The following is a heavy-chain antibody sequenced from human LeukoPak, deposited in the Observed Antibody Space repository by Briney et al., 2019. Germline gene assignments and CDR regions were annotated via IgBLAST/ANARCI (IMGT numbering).Heavy chain of an antibody. CDR3: AKSGPSLGIAAADVDY. D-gene: IGHD6-13*01. CDR2: ISGSGGST. CDR1: GFTFSSYA. J-gene: IGHJ4*02. Sequence: GGSLRLSCAASGFTFSSYAMSWVRQAPGKGLEWVSAISGSGGSTYYADSVKGRFTISRDNSKNTLYLQMNSLRAEDTAVYYCAKSGPSLGIAAADVDYWGQGTLVTVFS. V-gene: IGHV3-23*01.